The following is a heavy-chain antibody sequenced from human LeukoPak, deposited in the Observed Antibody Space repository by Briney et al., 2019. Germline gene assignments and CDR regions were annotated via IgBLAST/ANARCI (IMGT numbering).Heavy chain of an antibody. Sequence: PGESLKISCKGSGYSFTSYWIGWVRQMPGKGLEWMGIIYPGDSDTRYSPSFQGQVTISADKSISTAYLQWSSLKASDTAMYYCARQFMGVAAENYMDVWGKGTTVTVSS. J-gene: IGHJ6*03. V-gene: IGHV5-51*01. CDR1: GYSFTSYW. CDR2: IYPGDSDT. D-gene: IGHD2-15*01. CDR3: ARQFMGVAAENYMDV.